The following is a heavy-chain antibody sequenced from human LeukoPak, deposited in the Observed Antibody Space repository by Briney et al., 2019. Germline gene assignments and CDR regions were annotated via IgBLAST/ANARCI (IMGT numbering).Heavy chain of an antibody. CDR3: ASISMAAISPHGDAFDI. Sequence: ASVKVSCKASGGTFSSYAISWVRQAPGQGLEWMGGIIPIFGTANYAQKFQGRVTITTDESTSTAYMELSRLRSDDTAVYYCASISMAAISPHGDAFDIWGQGTMVTVSS. J-gene: IGHJ3*02. CDR2: IIPIFGTA. D-gene: IGHD2-2*01. CDR1: GGTFSSYA. V-gene: IGHV1-69*05.